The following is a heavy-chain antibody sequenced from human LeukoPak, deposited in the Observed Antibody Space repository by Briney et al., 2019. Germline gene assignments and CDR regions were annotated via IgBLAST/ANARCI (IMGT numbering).Heavy chain of an antibody. CDR3: ARDAVN. CDR1: GFTFSSYT. CDR2: ISSSSIYI. V-gene: IGHV3-21*01. J-gene: IGHJ4*02. Sequence: GGSLRLSCAASGFTFSSYTMQWVRQAPGKGLEWVSSISSSSIYIYYADSVKGRFTISRDNVKNTLYLQMNSLTAEDTAVYYCARDAVNWGQGTLVTVSS. D-gene: IGHD6-19*01.